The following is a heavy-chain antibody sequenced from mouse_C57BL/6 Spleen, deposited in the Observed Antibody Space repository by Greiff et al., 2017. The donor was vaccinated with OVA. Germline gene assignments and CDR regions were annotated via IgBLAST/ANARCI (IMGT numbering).Heavy chain of an antibody. V-gene: IGHV1-52*01. Sequence: QVQLQQPGAELVRPGSSVKLSCKASGYTFTSYWMHWVKQRPIQGLEWIGNIDPSDSETHYNQKFKDKATLTVDKSSSTAYVQLSSLTSEDSAVYYCARWYYGSSFFDYWGQGTTLTVSS. J-gene: IGHJ2*01. CDR2: IDPSDSET. CDR3: ARWYYGSSFFDY. CDR1: GYTFTSYW. D-gene: IGHD1-1*01.